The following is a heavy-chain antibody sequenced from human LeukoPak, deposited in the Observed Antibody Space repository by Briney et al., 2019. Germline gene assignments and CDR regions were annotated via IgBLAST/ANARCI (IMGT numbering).Heavy chain of an antibody. Sequence: SVKVSCKASGGTFSSYAISWVRQAPGQGLEWMGRIIPILGIANYAQKFQGRVTITADKSTGTAYMELSSLRSEDTGVYYCARELQDYYDSSGYYLYYFDYWGQGTLVTVSS. V-gene: IGHV1-69*04. D-gene: IGHD3-22*01. CDR1: GGTFSSYA. CDR2: IIPILGIA. CDR3: ARELQDYYDSSGYYLYYFDY. J-gene: IGHJ4*02.